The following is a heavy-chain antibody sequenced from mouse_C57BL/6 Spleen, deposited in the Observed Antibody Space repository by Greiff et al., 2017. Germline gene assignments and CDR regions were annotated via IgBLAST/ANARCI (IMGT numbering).Heavy chain of an antibody. V-gene: IGHV1-50*01. Sequence: QVQLKQPGAELVKPGASVKLSCKASGYTFTSYWMQWVKQRPGQGLEWIGEIDPSDSYTNYNQKFKGKATLTVDTSSSTAYMQLSSLTSEDSAVYYCARVATVVEGYFDYWGQGTTLTVSS. D-gene: IGHD1-1*01. J-gene: IGHJ2*01. CDR3: ARVATVVEGYFDY. CDR1: GYTFTSYW. CDR2: IDPSDSYT.